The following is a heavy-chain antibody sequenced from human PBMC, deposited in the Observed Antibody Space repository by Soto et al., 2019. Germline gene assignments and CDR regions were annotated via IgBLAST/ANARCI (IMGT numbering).Heavy chain of an antibody. CDR1: GYTLTSYD. CDR2: MNPNSGNT. J-gene: IGHJ6*02. V-gene: IGHV1-8*01. D-gene: IGHD2-8*01. CDR3: ARAGVRGMDF. Sequence: QVQLVQPGAEVKKPGASVKVSFKASGYTLTSYDINWVRQATGQGLEWMGWMNPNSGNTGYAQKFQVRITMTRNTSRIKSYMELSSLRSEDTSVYYYARAGVRGMDFWGQVATVTVSS.